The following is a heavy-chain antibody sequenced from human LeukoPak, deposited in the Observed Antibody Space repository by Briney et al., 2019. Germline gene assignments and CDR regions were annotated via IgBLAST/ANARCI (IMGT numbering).Heavy chain of an antibody. D-gene: IGHD2-15*01. CDR1: GGSIRSYY. CDR3: ARALTPGYCSGGTCSYFDY. V-gene: IGHV4-59*01. J-gene: IGHJ4*02. CDR2: IYYTGNT. Sequence: SETLSLXCTISGGSIRSYYWSWIRQSPGKGLEYIGYIYYTGNTNSNPSLKSRVTISSDTSKNQFSLKVNSVTAADTAVYYCARALTPGYCSGGTCSYFDYWGQGILVTVSS.